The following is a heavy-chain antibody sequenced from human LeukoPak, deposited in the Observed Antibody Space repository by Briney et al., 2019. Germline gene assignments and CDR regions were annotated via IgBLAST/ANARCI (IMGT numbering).Heavy chain of an antibody. Sequence: GGSLRLSCAASGFTFSSYAMHWVRQAPGKGLEWVAVISYDGSNKYYADSVKGRFTISRDNAKNTLYLQMNSLRAEDTAVYYCARGSQGASDYWGQGTLVTVSS. D-gene: IGHD3-16*01. V-gene: IGHV3-30*04. CDR3: ARGSQGASDY. CDR2: ISYDGSNK. J-gene: IGHJ4*02. CDR1: GFTFSSYA.